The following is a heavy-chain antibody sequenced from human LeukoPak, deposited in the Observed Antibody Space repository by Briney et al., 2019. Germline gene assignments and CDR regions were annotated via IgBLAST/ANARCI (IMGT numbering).Heavy chain of an antibody. CDR1: GFTFSSYA. J-gene: IGHJ4*02. CDR2: ISGSGGST. CDR3: AKDLRGWLQLYFDY. Sequence: GGSLRLSCAASGFTFSSYAMSWVRQAPGKGLEWVSAISGSGGSTYYAGSVKGRFTISRDNSKNTLYLQMNSLRAEDTAVYYCAKDLRGWLQLYFDYWGQGTLVTVSS. D-gene: IGHD5-24*01. V-gene: IGHV3-23*01.